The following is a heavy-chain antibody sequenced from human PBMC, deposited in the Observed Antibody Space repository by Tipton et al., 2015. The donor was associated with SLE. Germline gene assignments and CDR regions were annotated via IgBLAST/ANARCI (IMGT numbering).Heavy chain of an antibody. CDR1: GDSISNYY. CDR3: ARTVGSHRNYYFDY. Sequence: TLSLTCTVSGDSISNYYWSWIRLPPGKGLECIGYIYYSGSGNYNPSLKSRVTMSIDTSKNQFSMKLSSVTAADTAVYYCARTVGSHRNYYFDYWGQGTLVTVSP. D-gene: IGHD1-26*01. CDR2: IYYSGSG. V-gene: IGHV4-59*01. J-gene: IGHJ4*02.